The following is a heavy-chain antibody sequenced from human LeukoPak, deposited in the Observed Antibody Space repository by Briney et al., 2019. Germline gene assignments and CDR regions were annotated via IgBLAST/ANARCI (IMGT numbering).Heavy chain of an antibody. V-gene: IGHV3-30*18. CDR3: AKDRLISAFTPIDY. CDR1: GFTFSSYG. CDR2: ISYDGSNK. J-gene: IGHJ4*02. Sequence: GGSLRLSCAASGFTFSSYGMHWVRQAPGKGLEWVAVISYDGSNKYYADSLKGRFTISRDNSKNTLYLQMNSLRAEDTAVYYCAKDRLISAFTPIDYWGQGTLVTVSS. D-gene: IGHD3-3*02.